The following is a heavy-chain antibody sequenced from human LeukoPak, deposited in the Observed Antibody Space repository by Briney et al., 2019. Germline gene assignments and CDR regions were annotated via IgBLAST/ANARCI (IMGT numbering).Heavy chain of an antibody. J-gene: IGHJ5*02. CDR2: INPSSGNT. CDR3: ARKRGISSAGPSPPSLNWFDP. D-gene: IGHD6-13*01. V-gene: IGHV1-8*01. CDR1: GYTFTSCD. Sequence: ASVKVSCKASGYTFTSCDINWVRQATGQGLEWMGWINPSSGNTGYAQKFQGRVTMTRNTSTSTAYMEPNSLRSEDTAVYYCARKRGISSAGPSPPSLNWFDPWGQGTLVTVSS.